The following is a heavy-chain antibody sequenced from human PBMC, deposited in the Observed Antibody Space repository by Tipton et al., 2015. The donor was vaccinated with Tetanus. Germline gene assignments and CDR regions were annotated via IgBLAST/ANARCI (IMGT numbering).Heavy chain of an antibody. D-gene: IGHD2-15*01. CDR1: GGSISSSSYY. V-gene: IGHV4-61*05. J-gene: IGHJ4*02. CDR2: IYYSGST. Sequence: TLSLTCTVSGGSISSSSYYWGWIRQPPGKGLEWIGYIYYSGSTNYNPSLKSRVTISVDTSKNQFSLKLSSVTAADTAVYYCARGGLGEVGYWGQGTLVTVSS. CDR3: ARGGLGEVGY.